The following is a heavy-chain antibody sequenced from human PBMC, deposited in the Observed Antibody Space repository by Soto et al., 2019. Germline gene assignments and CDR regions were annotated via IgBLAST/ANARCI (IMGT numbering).Heavy chain of an antibody. J-gene: IGHJ4*02. Sequence: SETLSLTCAVYGGSFSGYYWSWIRQPPGKGLEWIGEINHSGSTNYNPSLKSRVTISVDTSKNQFSLKLSSVTAADTAVYYCAGSGSLIAARPHDAKRFDYWGQGTLVTVSS. CDR3: AGSGSLIAARPHDAKRFDY. V-gene: IGHV4-34*01. CDR2: INHSGST. D-gene: IGHD6-6*01. CDR1: GGSFSGYY.